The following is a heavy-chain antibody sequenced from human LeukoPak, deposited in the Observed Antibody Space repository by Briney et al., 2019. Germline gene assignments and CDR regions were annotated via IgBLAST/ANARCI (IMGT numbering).Heavy chain of an antibody. CDR3: ARGKDSYDFWSGENWFDP. CDR2: MNPNSGNT. CDR1: GYTFTSYD. Sequence: ASVKVSCKASGYTFTSYDINWVRQATGQGREGMGWMNPNSGNTGYAQKFQGRVTMTRNTSISTAYMELSSLRSEDTAVYYCARGKDSYDFWSGENWFDPWGQGTLVTVSS. D-gene: IGHD3-3*01. J-gene: IGHJ5*02. V-gene: IGHV1-8*01.